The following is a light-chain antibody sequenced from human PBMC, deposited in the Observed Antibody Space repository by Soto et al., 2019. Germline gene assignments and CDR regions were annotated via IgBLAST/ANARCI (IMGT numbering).Light chain of an antibody. CDR1: QSVSGSY. CDR2: EAS. Sequence: ELVLTQSPGTLSLSPGERVALSCRASQSVSGSYLAWYQQKPGQAPRLLIYEASRRAPGIPDRFSGSGSGTDFILTISRLEPEDLALYFRQQYGNSPHTFGQGTKLEIK. J-gene: IGKJ2*01. V-gene: IGKV3-20*01. CDR3: QQYGNSPHT.